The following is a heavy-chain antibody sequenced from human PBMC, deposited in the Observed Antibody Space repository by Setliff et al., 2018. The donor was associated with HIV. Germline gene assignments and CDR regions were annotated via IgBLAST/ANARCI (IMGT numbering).Heavy chain of an antibody. D-gene: IGHD4-4*01. Sequence: GGSLRLSCAASGFTFSSFEMNWVRQAPGKGLEWLSYISSGGDSIYYADSVKGRFTISRDNAKNSLYLQMNSLRAEDTAVYYCARDRERWLQSRLFDHWGQGTLVTVSS. V-gene: IGHV3-48*03. CDR3: ARDRERWLQSRLFDH. J-gene: IGHJ5*02. CDR1: GFTFSSFE. CDR2: ISSGGDSI.